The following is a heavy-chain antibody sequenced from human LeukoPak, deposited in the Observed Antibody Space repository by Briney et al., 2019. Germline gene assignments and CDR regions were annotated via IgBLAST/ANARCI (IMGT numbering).Heavy chain of an antibody. Sequence: ASVKVSCKASGYTFTTYGISWVRQAPGQGLEWMGWISACNGNTNYAQKLQVRVTMTTDTSTSTAYMELRSLRSDDTAVYYCARALAAGGFYDNWGQGTLVTVSP. J-gene: IGHJ4*02. V-gene: IGHV1-18*01. D-gene: IGHD6-13*01. CDR2: ISACNGNT. CDR3: ARALAAGGFYDN. CDR1: GYTFTTYG.